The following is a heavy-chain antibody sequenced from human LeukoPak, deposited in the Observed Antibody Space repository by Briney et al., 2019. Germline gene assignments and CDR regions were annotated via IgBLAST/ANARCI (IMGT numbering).Heavy chain of an antibody. V-gene: IGHV4-39*01. J-gene: IGHJ6*03. CDR1: GGSISSSNYY. Sequence: SETLSLTCTVSGGSISSSNYYWGWIRQPPGKGLEWIGSIYYSGSTYYNPSLKSRVTISVDTSKNQFSLKLSSVTAADTAVYYCAREGDCSGGSCYYYYYMDVLGKGTTVTVSS. CDR2: IYYSGST. D-gene: IGHD2-15*01. CDR3: AREGDCSGGSCYYYYYMDV.